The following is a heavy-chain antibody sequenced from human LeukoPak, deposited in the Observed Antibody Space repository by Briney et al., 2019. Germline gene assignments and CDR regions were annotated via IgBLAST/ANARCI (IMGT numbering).Heavy chain of an antibody. CDR3: VTFWGSMESDWLRDGMDV. J-gene: IGHJ6*02. Sequence: GGSLRLSCAASGFTFSTYSMNWVRQAPGKGLEWVSAISGSGGSTYYADSVKGRFTISRDNSKNTLYLQMNSLRAEDTAIYYCVTFWGSMESDWLRDGMDVWGQGTTVTVSS. V-gene: IGHV3-23*01. CDR2: ISGSGGST. D-gene: IGHD2-21*02. CDR1: GFTFSTYS.